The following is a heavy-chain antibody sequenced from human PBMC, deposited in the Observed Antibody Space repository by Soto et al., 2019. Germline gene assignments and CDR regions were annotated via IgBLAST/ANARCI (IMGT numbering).Heavy chain of an antibody. CDR2: ISFDGSTE. Sequence: QVQLVESGGGVVQPGRSLRLSCAASGFTFISYAMHWVRQAPGKGLEWVAVISFDGSTEYYADSVKGRFTISRDNSKNTVYLQKNSLRSEDTAVYYCARSRHGSGSYTHFYYGLDVWGQWTTVTVSS. CDR1: GFTFISYA. CDR3: ARSRHGSGSYTHFYYGLDV. D-gene: IGHD3-10*01. J-gene: IGHJ6*02. V-gene: IGHV3-30-3*01.